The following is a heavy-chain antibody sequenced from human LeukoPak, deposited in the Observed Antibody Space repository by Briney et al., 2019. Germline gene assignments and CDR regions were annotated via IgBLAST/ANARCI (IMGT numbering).Heavy chain of an antibody. D-gene: IGHD3-10*01. Sequence: GGSLRLSCVVSGFTVSSNYMSWVRQAPGKGLEWVSVLYSGGNTYHADSVKGRFTISRDNSKNSLYLQMNSLRAEDTAVYYCARSRESDYWGQGTLVTVSS. V-gene: IGHV3-53*01. J-gene: IGHJ4*02. CDR1: GFTVSSNY. CDR2: LYSGGNT. CDR3: ARSRESDY.